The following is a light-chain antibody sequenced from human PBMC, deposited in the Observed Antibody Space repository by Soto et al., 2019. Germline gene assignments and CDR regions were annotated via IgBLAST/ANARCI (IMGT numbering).Light chain of an antibody. J-gene: IGLJ1*01. CDR1: SSDVGNYNL. CDR2: EVS. CDR3: CSYAGSNYV. Sequence: HSVLTQPASVSGSPGQSLTISCTGTSSDVGNYNLVSWYQHHPGKAPKLMIYEVSKRPSGVSNRFSGSKSGDTASLTISGLQAEDEADYYCCSYAGSNYVFGTGTKVTVL. V-gene: IGLV2-23*02.